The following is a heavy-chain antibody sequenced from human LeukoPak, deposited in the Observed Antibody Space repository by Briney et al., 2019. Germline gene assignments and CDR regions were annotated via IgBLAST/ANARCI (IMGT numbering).Heavy chain of an antibody. CDR1: GYTFTGYY. CDR2: INPNSGNT. J-gene: IGHJ5*02. Sequence: AASVKVSCKASGYTFTGYYMHWVRQAPGQGLEWMGWINPNSGNTGYAQKFQGRVTITRNTSISTAYMELSSLRSEDTAVYYCARGPDYDFWYSLNENWFDPWGQGTLVTVSS. V-gene: IGHV1-8*03. CDR3: ARGPDYDFWYSLNENWFDP. D-gene: IGHD3-3*01.